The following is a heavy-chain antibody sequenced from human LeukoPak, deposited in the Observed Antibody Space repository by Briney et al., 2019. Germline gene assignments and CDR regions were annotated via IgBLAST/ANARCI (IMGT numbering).Heavy chain of an antibody. Sequence: GGSLRLSCAASGFTFSSYAMSWVRQAPGKGLEWVSAISSSGGSTYYADSVKGRFTISRDNSKNTLYLQMNSLRAEDTAVYYCAKDYGITMTTYYFDYWGQGTLVTVSS. CDR2: ISSSGGST. D-gene: IGHD3-22*01. J-gene: IGHJ4*02. V-gene: IGHV3-23*01. CDR1: GFTFSSYA. CDR3: AKDYGITMTTYYFDY.